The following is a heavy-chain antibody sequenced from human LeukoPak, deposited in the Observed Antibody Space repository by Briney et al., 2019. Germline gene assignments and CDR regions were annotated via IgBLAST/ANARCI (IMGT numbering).Heavy chain of an antibody. D-gene: IGHD3-22*01. CDR3: ARSRRDPPDDNSGYRAFDI. CDR2: ISSSSSTI. CDR1: GFTFSSYS. V-gene: IGHV3-48*04. Sequence: GGSLRLSCAASGFTFSSYSMNWVRQAPGKGLEWVSYISSSSSTIYYADSVKGRFTISRDNAKNSLYLQMNSLRAEDTAVYYCARSRRDPPDDNSGYRAFDIWGQGTMVTVSS. J-gene: IGHJ3*02.